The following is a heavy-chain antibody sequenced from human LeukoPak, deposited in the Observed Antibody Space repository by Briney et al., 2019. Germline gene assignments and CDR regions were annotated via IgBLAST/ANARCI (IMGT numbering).Heavy chain of an antibody. Sequence: GGSLRLSCAASGFTFSSYAMSWVRQAPGKGLEWVSAISGTGGSTYYADSVRGRFTISRDNSKNTLYLQMNSLRAEDTAVYYCARGNDNYGSGSYDLDYWGQGTLVTVSS. CDR3: ARGNDNYGSGSYDLDY. J-gene: IGHJ4*02. V-gene: IGHV3-23*01. CDR2: ISGTGGST. D-gene: IGHD3-10*01. CDR1: GFTFSSYA.